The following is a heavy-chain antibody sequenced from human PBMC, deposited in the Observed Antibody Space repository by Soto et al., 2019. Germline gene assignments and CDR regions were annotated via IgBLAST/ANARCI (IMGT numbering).Heavy chain of an antibody. V-gene: IGHV4-31*03. D-gene: IGHD4-17*01. CDR2: IYYSGST. CDR3: ASGVGLGEGVDY. J-gene: IGHJ4*02. CDR1: GGSISSGGYY. Sequence: PSETLSLTCTFSGGSISSGGYYWSWIRQHPGKGLEWIGYIYYSGSTYYNPSLKSRVTISVDTSKNQFSLKLSSVTAADTAVCYGASGVGLGEGVDYWGQGTRVTVSS.